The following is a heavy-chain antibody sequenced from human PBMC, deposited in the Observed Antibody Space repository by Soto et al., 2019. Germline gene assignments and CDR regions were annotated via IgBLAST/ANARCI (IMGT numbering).Heavy chain of an antibody. Sequence: LPLTCTVSRDSLSTGTFYWSGIRQCPGKGLEWSGYISYTGSNNYNPSLKRRVTISVDTSKNQFSLKLTSVTAAVTAVYFCATGDPINCFDPWEQQSLVAVAS. V-gene: IGHV4-61*01. CDR2: ISYTGSN. CDR1: RDSLSTGTFY. J-gene: IGHJ5*02. CDR3: ATGDPINCFDP.